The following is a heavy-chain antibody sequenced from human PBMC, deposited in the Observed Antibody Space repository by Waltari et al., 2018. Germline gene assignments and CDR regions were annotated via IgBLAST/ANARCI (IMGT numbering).Heavy chain of an antibody. D-gene: IGHD2-8*01. CDR1: GFAFKNYW. Sequence: EVHLVESGGGLVQPGGSLRLSCTASGFAFKNYWMHWVRQAPGKGVVWVSRIEPDATVTNYADSVQGRFTVSRDNAKNTLFLHMTNLTGDDTAIYYCARSTNASFDNWGQGTLVTVS. V-gene: IGHV3-74*01. CDR3: ARSTNASFDN. J-gene: IGHJ4*02. CDR2: IEPDATVT.